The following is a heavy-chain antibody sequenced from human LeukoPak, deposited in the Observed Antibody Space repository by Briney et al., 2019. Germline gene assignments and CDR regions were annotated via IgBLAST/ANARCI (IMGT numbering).Heavy chain of an antibody. CDR3: ARGGSYSSSWYTH. CDR1: GYTLTELS. CDR2: FDPEDGET. D-gene: IGHD6-13*01. Sequence: PLASVKVSCKVSGYTLTELSMHWVRQAPGKGLEWMGGFDPEDGETIYAQKFQGWVTMTRDTSISTAYMELSRLRSDDTAVYYCARGGSYSSSWYTHWGQGTLVTVSS. V-gene: IGHV1-24*01. J-gene: IGHJ4*02.